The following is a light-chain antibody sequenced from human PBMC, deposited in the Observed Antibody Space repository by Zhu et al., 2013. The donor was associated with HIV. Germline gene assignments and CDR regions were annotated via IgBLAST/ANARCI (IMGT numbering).Light chain of an antibody. Sequence: DIQMTQSPSTLSASVGDRVTITCRASQSISGWLAWYQQKPGKAPKLLIYDASNLESGVPSRFSGSASGTEFTLTISSLQPDDFATYYCQQYXSFPIYTFGQGTRLEIK. J-gene: IGKJ2*01. V-gene: IGKV1-5*01. CDR3: QQYXSFPIYT. CDR1: QSISGW. CDR2: DAS.